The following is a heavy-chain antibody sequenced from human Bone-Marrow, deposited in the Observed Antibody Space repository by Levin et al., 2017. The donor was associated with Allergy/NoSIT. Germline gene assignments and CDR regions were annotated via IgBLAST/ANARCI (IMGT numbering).Heavy chain of an antibody. CDR1: GISVGTGNYY. V-gene: IGHV4-61*01. D-gene: IGHD1-20*01. CDR3: ARNGGNWHDVDYHYGMDI. CDR2: LYYVGST. J-gene: IGHJ6*02. Sequence: PSETLSLTCSVSGISVGTGNYYWTWIRQPPGKALEWIGYLYYVGSTNYNPSLGNRATISVDKSNTQFSLRLTSVTAADTAVYYCARNGGNWHDVDYHYGMDIWGQGTTVIVSS.